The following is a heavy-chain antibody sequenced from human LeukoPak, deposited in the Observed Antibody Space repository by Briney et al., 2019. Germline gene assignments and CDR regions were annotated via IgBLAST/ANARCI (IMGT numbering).Heavy chain of an antibody. CDR1: GGSISSSSYY. Sequence: SETLSLTCTVSGGSISSSSYYWGWIRQPPGKGLEWIGSIYYSGSTYYNPSLKSRVTISVDTSKNQFSLKLSSVTAADTAVYYCARRATWIQLWFGYWGQGTLVTVSS. J-gene: IGHJ4*02. CDR2: IYYSGST. V-gene: IGHV4-39*07. D-gene: IGHD5-18*01. CDR3: ARRATWIQLWFGY.